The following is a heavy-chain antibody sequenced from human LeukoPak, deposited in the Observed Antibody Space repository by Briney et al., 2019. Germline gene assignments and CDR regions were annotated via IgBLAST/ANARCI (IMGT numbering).Heavy chain of an antibody. CDR1: GGSISSYY. CDR3: ARLGIGVVPSAMLGDYYFDY. V-gene: IGHV4-59*08. Sequence: PSETLSLTCTVSGGSISSYYWSWIRQPPGKGLEWIGYNSYSGSTKYNPSLKCRVTISVDTSKSQFSLKLTSVTAADTAVYYCARLGIGVVPSAMLGDYYFDYWGQGTLVTVSS. CDR2: NSYSGST. D-gene: IGHD2-2*01. J-gene: IGHJ4*02.